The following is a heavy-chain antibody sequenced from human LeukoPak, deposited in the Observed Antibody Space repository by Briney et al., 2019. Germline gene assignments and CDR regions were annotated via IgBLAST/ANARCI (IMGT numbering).Heavy chain of an antibody. D-gene: IGHD6-13*01. J-gene: IGHJ4*02. CDR1: GFTFSSYS. Sequence: GGSLRLSCAASGFTFSSYSMNWVRQAPGKGLEWVANIKQDGSEKYYVDSVKGRFTISRDNAKNSLYLQMNSLRAEDTAVYYCARDLTHSDFDYWGQGTLVTVSS. CDR2: IKQDGSEK. CDR3: ARDLTHSDFDY. V-gene: IGHV3-7*01.